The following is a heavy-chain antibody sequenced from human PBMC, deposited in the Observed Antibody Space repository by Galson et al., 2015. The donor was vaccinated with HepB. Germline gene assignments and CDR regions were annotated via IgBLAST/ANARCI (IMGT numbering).Heavy chain of an antibody. CDR3: ARASLVWLGPGLGNWFDP. CDR1: GYTFTSYY. V-gene: IGHV1-46*01. J-gene: IGHJ5*02. CDR2: INPSGGST. Sequence: SVKVSCKASGYTFTSYYMHWVRQAPGQGLEWMGIINPSGGSTSYAQKFQGRVTMTRDTSTSTVYMELSSLRSEDTAVYYCARASLVWLGPGLGNWFDPWGQGTLVTVSS. D-gene: IGHD3-3*01.